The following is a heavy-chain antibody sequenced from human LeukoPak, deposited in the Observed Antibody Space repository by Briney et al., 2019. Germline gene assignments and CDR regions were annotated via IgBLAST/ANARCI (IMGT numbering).Heavy chain of an antibody. CDR2: IYYSGST. D-gene: IGHD4-17*01. J-gene: IGHJ4*02. Sequence: PSETLSLTCTVSGGSISSSSYSSGWIRQPPGTGLEWSGSIYYSGSTYYNPSLKSRVTISVDTSKNQFSLKLSSVTAADTAVYYCARTSGYGDYVGSYDYWGQGTLVTVSS. CDR3: ARTSGYGDYVGSYDY. V-gene: IGHV4-39*01. CDR1: GGSISSSSYS.